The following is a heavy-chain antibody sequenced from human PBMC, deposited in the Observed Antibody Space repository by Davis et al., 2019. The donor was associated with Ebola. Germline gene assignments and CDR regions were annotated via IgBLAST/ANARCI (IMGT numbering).Heavy chain of an antibody. D-gene: IGHD3-10*01. CDR3: ARRTTFYYYASGPQSAVDY. CDR1: EYTFTSYD. CDR2: MNPKSGNT. V-gene: IGHV1-8*01. Sequence: ASVKVSCKASEYTFTSYDINWVRQATGQGLEWVGWMNPKSGNTGYAEKFQGRVTMTRNTSISTAYMELSSLRSEDTAVYYCARRTTFYYYASGPQSAVDYWGQGTLVTVSS. J-gene: IGHJ4*02.